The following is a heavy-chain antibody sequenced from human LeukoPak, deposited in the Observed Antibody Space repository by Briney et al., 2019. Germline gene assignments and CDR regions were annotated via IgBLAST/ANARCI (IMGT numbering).Heavy chain of an antibody. CDR1: GDSVSSYSAV. CDR3: ARERSLDGYNWFDY. CDR2: TYYRSKWFN. V-gene: IGHV6-1*01. J-gene: IGHJ4*02. Sequence: QTLSLTCVISGDSVSSYSAVWSWIRQSPSRGLEWLGRTYYRSKWFNDYALSVKSRMTINPDTSKNQISLQLNSVTPEDTAVYFCARERSLDGYNWFDYWGQGTLVTVSS. D-gene: IGHD5-24*01.